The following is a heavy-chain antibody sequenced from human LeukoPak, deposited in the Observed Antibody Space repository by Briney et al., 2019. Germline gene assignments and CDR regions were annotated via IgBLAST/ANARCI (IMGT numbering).Heavy chain of an antibody. D-gene: IGHD3-3*01. J-gene: IGHJ4*02. CDR2: ISGSGGST. CDR3: AKQTIFGVAKNLGGTIGAEFDY. CDR1: GFTFSSYA. Sequence: GGSLTLSCAASGFTFSSYAVSWVRQAPGTGLEWVSAISGSGGSTYYADSVKGRFTIYRDNSKNTLYLQMNSLRAEDTAVYYCAKQTIFGVAKNLGGTIGAEFDYWGQGTLVTVSS. V-gene: IGHV3-23*01.